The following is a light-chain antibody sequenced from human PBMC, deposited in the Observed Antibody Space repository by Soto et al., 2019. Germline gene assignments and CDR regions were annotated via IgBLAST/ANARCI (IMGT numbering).Light chain of an antibody. V-gene: IGKV3-20*01. CDR1: ETVNRNY. Sequence: EIVLTQSPGTLASSLGDGATLSCRASETVNRNYLAWYHQKPGPHPRLLIYGVSNRAPGVPDRFSGGGSGTEFTLTIVRLEPDDFGTYYCQQYIDSPRTFGQGTRGDVK. J-gene: IGKJ1*01. CDR3: QQYIDSPRT. CDR2: GVS.